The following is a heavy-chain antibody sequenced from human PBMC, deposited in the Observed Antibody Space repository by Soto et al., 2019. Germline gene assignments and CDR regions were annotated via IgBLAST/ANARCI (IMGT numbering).Heavy chain of an antibody. V-gene: IGHV1-18*04. CDR3: AREEDVWSGPRVMRYGMDV. CDR2: ISAYNGNT. D-gene: IGHD3-3*01. CDR1: GYTFTSYG. J-gene: IGHJ6*02. Sequence: ASVKVSCKASGYTFTSYGISWVRQAPGQGLEWMGWISAYNGNTNYAQKLQGRVTMTTDTSTSTAYMELRSLRSDDTAVYYCAREEDVWSGPRVMRYGMDVWGQRTTVTVSS.